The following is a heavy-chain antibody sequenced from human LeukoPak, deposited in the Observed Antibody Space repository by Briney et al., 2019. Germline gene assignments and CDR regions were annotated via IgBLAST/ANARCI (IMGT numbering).Heavy chain of an antibody. Sequence: GASVKVSCKTSGFTFSNSAMQWVRQARGQRLEWVGWVIVGSSKTHYAQRFQNRGTTTRDMSTNTPYLELSSLTSADTTVYYSPAELYSGLFGRCCSFAYWGQGTLVTVSS. CDR3: PAELYSGLFGRCCSFAY. CDR1: GFTFSNSA. V-gene: IGHV1-58*02. CDR2: VIVGSSKT. D-gene: IGHD1-26*01. J-gene: IGHJ4*02.